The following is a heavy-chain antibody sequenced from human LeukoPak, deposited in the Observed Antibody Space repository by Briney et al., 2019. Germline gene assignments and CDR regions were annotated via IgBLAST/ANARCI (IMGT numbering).Heavy chain of an antibody. J-gene: IGHJ4*02. Sequence: ASVKVSCKAPGYTFTSYDINWVRQATGQGLEWMGWMNPNSGNTGYAQKFQGRVTMTRNTSISTAYMELSSLRSEDTAVYYCARAAGYSYGDIDYWGQGTLVTVSS. CDR1: GYTFTSYD. CDR3: ARAAGYSYGDIDY. D-gene: IGHD5-18*01. CDR2: MNPNSGNT. V-gene: IGHV1-8*01.